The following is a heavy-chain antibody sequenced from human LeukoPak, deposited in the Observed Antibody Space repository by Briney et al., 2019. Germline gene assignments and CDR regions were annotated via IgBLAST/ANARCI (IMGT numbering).Heavy chain of an antibody. CDR3: ARGGFGESSIDY. J-gene: IGHJ4*02. Sequence: PGRSLRLSCAASGFTFDDYAMHWVRQAPGKGLEWVSGISWNSGSIGYADSVKGRFTISRDNAKNSLYLQMNSLRAEDTAVYYCARGGFGESSIDYWGQGTLVTVSS. CDR2: ISWNSGSI. CDR1: GFTFDDYA. D-gene: IGHD3-10*01. V-gene: IGHV3-9*01.